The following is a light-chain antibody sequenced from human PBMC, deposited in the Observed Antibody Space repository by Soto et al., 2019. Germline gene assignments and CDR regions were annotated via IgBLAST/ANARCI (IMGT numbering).Light chain of an antibody. V-gene: IGKV3-20*01. CDR1: QSVSSSY. Sequence: EIVLTQSPATLSLSPGERATLSCRASQSVSSSYLAWYQQKPGQAPRLLIYGASSRAIGIPDRFSGSGSGNDSTLTISRQEPEDFAEYYCQQYGSSPWTFGQGTKLEIK. CDR2: GAS. J-gene: IGKJ1*01. CDR3: QQYGSSPWT.